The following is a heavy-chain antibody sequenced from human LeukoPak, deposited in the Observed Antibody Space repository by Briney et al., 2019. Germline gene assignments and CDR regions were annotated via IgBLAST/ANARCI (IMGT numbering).Heavy chain of an antibody. CDR2: ISAYNGNT. Sequence: ASVKVSCKASGYTFTSLGISWVRQAPGQGLEWMGWISAYNGNTNYAQKLQGRVTMTTDTSTSTAYMELRSLRSDDTAVYYCARDTLSIAAASSGQQKTDYWGQGTLVTVSS. CDR3: ARDTLSIAAASSGQQKTDY. V-gene: IGHV1-18*01. CDR1: GYTFTSLG. D-gene: IGHD6-13*01. J-gene: IGHJ4*02.